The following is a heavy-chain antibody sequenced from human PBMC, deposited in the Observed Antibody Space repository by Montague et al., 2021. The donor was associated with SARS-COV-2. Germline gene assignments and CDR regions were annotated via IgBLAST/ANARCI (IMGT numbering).Heavy chain of an antibody. Sequence: SETLSLTCSASSGSVSSDYWSWIRQPPGKGLEWIGYIYSSGSTSYNPSLKSRVTISIDTSKNQFSLRLSSVTAADTAVYYCARTGDAYTRYYFDYWGQGTLVTVSS. CDR3: ARTGDAYTRYYFDY. V-gene: IGHV4-59*02. CDR1: SGSVSSDY. D-gene: IGHD5-24*01. CDR2: IYSSGST. J-gene: IGHJ4*02.